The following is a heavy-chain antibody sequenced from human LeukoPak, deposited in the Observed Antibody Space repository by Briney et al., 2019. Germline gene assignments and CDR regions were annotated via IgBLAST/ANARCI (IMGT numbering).Heavy chain of an antibody. CDR1: GFTFSSYW. Sequence: GGSLRLSCAASGFTFSSYWMSWVRQAPGKGLEWVANIKQDGSEKYYVDSVKSRFTISRDNAKNSLYLQMNSLRAEDTAVYYCARLDYDFWSGRRYFDYWGQGTLVTVSS. J-gene: IGHJ4*02. CDR2: IKQDGSEK. V-gene: IGHV3-7*01. D-gene: IGHD3-3*01. CDR3: ARLDYDFWSGRRYFDY.